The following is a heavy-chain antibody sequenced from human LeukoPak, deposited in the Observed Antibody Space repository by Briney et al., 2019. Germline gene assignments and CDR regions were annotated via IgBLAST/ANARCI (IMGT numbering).Heavy chain of an antibody. CDR2: INHSGST. J-gene: IGHJ4*02. V-gene: IGHV4-34*01. Sequence: SETLSLTCAVYGGSFSGYYWSWIRQPPGKGLEWMGEINHSGSTNYNPSLKRRVTISVNTSKNQFSLKLSSVTAADMAVYYCARGLPPTRWGQGTLVTVSS. CDR1: GGSFSGYY. CDR3: ARGLPPTR.